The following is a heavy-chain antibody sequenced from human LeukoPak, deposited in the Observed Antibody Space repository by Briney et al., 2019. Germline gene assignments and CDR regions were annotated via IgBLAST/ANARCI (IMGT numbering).Heavy chain of an antibody. J-gene: IGHJ4*02. D-gene: IGHD3-22*01. Sequence: SETLSLTCAVYGGSFSGYYWSWIRQPPGKGLEWIGEINHSGSTNYNPSLKSRVTISVDTSKNQFSLKLSSVTAADTAVYYCARLVGKDSSGYYVLPWGQGTLVTVSP. V-gene: IGHV4-34*01. CDR3: ARLVGKDSSGYYVLP. CDR1: GGSFSGYY. CDR2: INHSGST.